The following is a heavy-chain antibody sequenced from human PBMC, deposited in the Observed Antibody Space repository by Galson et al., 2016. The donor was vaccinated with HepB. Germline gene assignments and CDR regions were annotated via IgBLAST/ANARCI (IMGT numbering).Heavy chain of an antibody. Sequence: LRLSCAVSGFTFRNHQMHWIRQVPGKGLMWVARIEGDGTRPIYAASVEGRFIISSDSAKNTVYLQMNRLRAEDTALYYCARDLSGPDRWGQGTLVTVSP. CDR1: GFTFRNHQ. V-gene: IGHV3-74*01. CDR2: IEGDGTRP. CDR3: ARDLSGPDR. J-gene: IGHJ5*02.